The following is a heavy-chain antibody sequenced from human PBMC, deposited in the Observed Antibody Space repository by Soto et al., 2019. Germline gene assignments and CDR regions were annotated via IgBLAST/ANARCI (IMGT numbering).Heavy chain of an antibody. V-gene: IGHV3-21*01. CDR3: ARGSRIRGTDVDY. J-gene: IGHJ4*02. Sequence: GGSLRLSCAASGFTFSSYSMNWVRQAPGKGLEWVSSISSSSSYIYYADSVKGRFTISRDNAKNSLYLQMNSLRAEDTAVYYCARGSRIRGTDVDYWGQGTLVTVSS. CDR1: GFTFSSYS. CDR2: ISSSSSYI. D-gene: IGHD2-2*01.